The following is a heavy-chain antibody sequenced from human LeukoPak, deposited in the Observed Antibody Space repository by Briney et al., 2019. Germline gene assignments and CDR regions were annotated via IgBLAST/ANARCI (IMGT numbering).Heavy chain of an antibody. Sequence: GGSLRLSCAASGFTFSSYAMSWVRQAPGKGLEWVSAISGSGGSTYYAGSVKGRFTISRDNSKNTLYLQMNSLRAEDTAVYYCAKAKASTAMGPDYFDYWGQGTLVTVSS. D-gene: IGHD5-18*01. J-gene: IGHJ4*02. CDR1: GFTFSSYA. V-gene: IGHV3-23*01. CDR2: ISGSGGST. CDR3: AKAKASTAMGPDYFDY.